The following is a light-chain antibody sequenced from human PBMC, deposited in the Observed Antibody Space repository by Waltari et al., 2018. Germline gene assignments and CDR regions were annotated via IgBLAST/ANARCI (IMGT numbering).Light chain of an antibody. CDR3: QQRSDWPRT. CDR1: QSIGTF. Sequence: EIVLTQSPATLSLSPGDRATLPCRASQSIGTFLAWLKQKPGQAPSLLIYDASYRATDIPARFSGAGSGTDFTLTISSLEPEDFAVYFCQQRSDWPRTFGQGTRVEIK. J-gene: IGKJ1*01. V-gene: IGKV3-11*01. CDR2: DAS.